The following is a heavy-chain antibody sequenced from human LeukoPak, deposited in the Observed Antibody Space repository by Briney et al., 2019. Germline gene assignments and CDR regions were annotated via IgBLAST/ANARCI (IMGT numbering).Heavy chain of an antibody. D-gene: IGHD3-10*01. J-gene: IGHJ4*02. CDR3: ARDPGYGLGVDYGDY. V-gene: IGHV3-66*01. CDR1: GFTVSGNY. CDR2: IHRGGNT. Sequence: GGSLRFSCAASGFTVSGNYMSWVRQAPGKGLEWLSVIHRGGNTYYADSVKGRFTISRDSSKNTVFLQMDSLRAEDTAVYYCARDPGYGLGVDYGDYWGQGTLVTVSS.